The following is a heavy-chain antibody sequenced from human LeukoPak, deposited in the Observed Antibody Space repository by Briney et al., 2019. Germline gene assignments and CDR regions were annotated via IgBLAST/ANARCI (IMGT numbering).Heavy chain of an antibody. D-gene: IGHD6-19*01. CDR1: GFTFSSYA. J-gene: IGHJ4*02. CDR2: ISGSGGST. CDR3: AKDPGYSSGWYTGFGDY. V-gene: IGHV3-23*01. Sequence: PGGSLRLSCAASGFTFSSYAMSWVRQAPGKGLEWVSAISGSGGSTYYADSVKGRFTIPRDNSKNTLYLQMNSLRAEDTAVYYCAKDPGYSSGWYTGFGDYWGQGTLVTVSS.